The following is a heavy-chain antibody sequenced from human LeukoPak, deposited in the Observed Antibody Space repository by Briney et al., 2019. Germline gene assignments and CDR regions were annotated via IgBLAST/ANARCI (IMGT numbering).Heavy chain of an antibody. CDR3: ARARRPVRYSSGWYEPDY. Sequence: GGSLRLSCVASGFTFSRNWMTWVRQAPGKGLEWVANIKEDGNKKNYVDSVKGRFTISRDNAKNSLYLQMNSLRAEDTAVYYCARARRPVRYSSGWYEPDYWGQGTLVTVSS. J-gene: IGHJ4*02. V-gene: IGHV3-7*03. CDR2: IKEDGNKK. D-gene: IGHD6-19*01. CDR1: GFTFSRNW.